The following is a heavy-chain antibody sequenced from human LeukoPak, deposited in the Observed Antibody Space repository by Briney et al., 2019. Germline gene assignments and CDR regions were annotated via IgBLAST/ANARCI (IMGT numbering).Heavy chain of an antibody. D-gene: IGHD3-3*01. CDR1: GGSISSGDYF. V-gene: IGHV4-30-4*01. CDR3: TRAYWIGFHFDS. J-gene: IGHJ4*02. CDR2: IYYSGTT. Sequence: SETLSLTCTVSGGSISSGDYFWTWIRQPPGKGLEYIGYIYYSGTTYYNPSLKSRITMSVDMSANQFSLRLTSVSAADAAVYYCTRAYWIGFHFDSWGQGILVSVSS.